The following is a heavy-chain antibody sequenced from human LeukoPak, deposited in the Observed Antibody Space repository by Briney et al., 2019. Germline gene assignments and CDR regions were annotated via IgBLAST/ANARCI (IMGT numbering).Heavy chain of an antibody. D-gene: IGHD6-6*01. CDR3: ARGSWSSSIDY. Sequence: PSQTLSLTCTVSGGSISCGDYYWSWIRQPPGKGLEYIGYIYYSGSTYYNPSLKSRITISVDTSKNQFSLKLSSVTAADTAVYYCARGSWSSSIDYWGQGTLVTVSS. CDR2: IYYSGST. J-gene: IGHJ4*02. CDR1: GGSISCGDYY. V-gene: IGHV4-30-4*01.